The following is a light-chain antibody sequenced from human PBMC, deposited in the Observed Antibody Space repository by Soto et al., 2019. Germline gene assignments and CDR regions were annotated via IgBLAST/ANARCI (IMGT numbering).Light chain of an antibody. V-gene: IGKV3-20*01. CDR1: QTVNSGY. J-gene: IGKJ2*01. Sequence: EIVLTQSPDTISLSVGEGATLSCRASQTVNSGYLAWYQQKPGQAPRLVIFAASLRATGIPDRFSGSGSGTDFTLSINRLEPEDFAVYYCHQYSSSPNTFGQGTKVDIK. CDR2: AAS. CDR3: HQYSSSPNT.